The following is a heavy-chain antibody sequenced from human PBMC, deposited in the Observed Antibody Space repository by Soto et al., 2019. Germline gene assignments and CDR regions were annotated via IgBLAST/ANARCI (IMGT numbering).Heavy chain of an antibody. CDR2: TNQDGSQK. CDR3: SGGVGDAF. J-gene: IGHJ4*02. CDR1: GFSFRSDW. D-gene: IGHD1-26*01. Sequence: EEQLVESGGGLVQPGGSLRLTCAVSGFSFRSDWMNWVRQAPGKGLEWVAHTNQDGSQKYYVDSVKGRFTIFRDNAKNSLFRQRNSLRAEDTAVYYCSGGVGDAFWGQGTLVTVSS. V-gene: IGHV3-7*04.